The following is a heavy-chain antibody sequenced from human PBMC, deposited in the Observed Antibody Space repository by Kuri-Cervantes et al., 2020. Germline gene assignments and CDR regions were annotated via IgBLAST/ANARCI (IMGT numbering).Heavy chain of an antibody. V-gene: IGHV1-18*01. J-gene: IGHJ6*02. CDR1: GYTFTSYG. CDR2: ISAYNGNT. Sequence: ASVKVSCKASGYTFTSYGISWVRQAPGQGLEWMGWISAYNGNTNYAQKLQGRVTMTTDTSTSAAYMELRSLRSEDTAVYYCASSAGRREYYGMDVWGQGTTVTVSS. CDR3: ASSAGRREYYGMDV. D-gene: IGHD1-26*01.